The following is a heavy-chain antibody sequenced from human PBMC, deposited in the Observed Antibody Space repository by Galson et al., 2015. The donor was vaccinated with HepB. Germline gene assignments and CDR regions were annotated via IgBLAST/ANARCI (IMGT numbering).Heavy chain of an antibody. J-gene: IGHJ4*02. Sequence: ETLSLTCAVSGDSISNDRWWSWVRQPPGEGLEWIGEAYHSGATNYRPSLKSRVTISVDKSKNQFSLKLTSVTAADTAVYYCARAKEGRGYFDYWGQGTLVTVSS. CDR2: AYHSGAT. D-gene: IGHD3-10*01. CDR1: GDSISNDRW. CDR3: ARAKEGRGYFDY. V-gene: IGHV4-4*02.